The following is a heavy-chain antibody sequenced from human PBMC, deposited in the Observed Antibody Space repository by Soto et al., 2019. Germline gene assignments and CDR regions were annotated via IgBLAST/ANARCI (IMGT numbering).Heavy chain of an antibody. D-gene: IGHD2-15*01. CDR2: IIPIFGTA. V-gene: IGHV1-69*13. CDR1: GGTFSSYA. Sequence: ASVKVSCKASGGTFSSYAISWVRQAPGQGLEWMGGIIPIFGTANYAQKFQGRVTITVDESTSTAYMELSSLRSEDTAVYYCARWAVVVTQLPWYYYYGMDVWGQGTTVTVSS. CDR3: ARWAVVVTQLPWYYYYGMDV. J-gene: IGHJ6*02.